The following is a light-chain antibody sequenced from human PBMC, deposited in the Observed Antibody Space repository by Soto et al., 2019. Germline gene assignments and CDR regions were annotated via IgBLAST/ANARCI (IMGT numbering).Light chain of an antibody. CDR1: SSNIGRNP. V-gene: IGLV1-44*01. J-gene: IGLJ2*01. Sequence: QSVLTQPPSASGTPGQRVTISCSGSSSNIGRNPVNWYQQLPGTAPKLLIYTNDQRPSGVPDRFSGSKSGTSASLGISGLQSENEGDYYCAAWDDSLNGVVFGGGTKLTVL. CDR3: AAWDDSLNGVV. CDR2: TND.